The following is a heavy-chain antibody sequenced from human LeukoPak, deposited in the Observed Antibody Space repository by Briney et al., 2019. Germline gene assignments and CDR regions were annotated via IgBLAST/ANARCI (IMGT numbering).Heavy chain of an antibody. Sequence: SVKVSCKASGGTFSTYAISWVRQAPGQGLEWMGGIIPIFGTANYAQKFQGRVTFTADESTSTAYMELSSLRSEDTAVYYCAANTPRVVREDAFDIWGQGTMVTVSS. CDR3: AANTPRVVREDAFDI. D-gene: IGHD2-21*01. CDR2: IIPIFGTA. J-gene: IGHJ3*02. V-gene: IGHV1-69*13. CDR1: GGTFSTYA.